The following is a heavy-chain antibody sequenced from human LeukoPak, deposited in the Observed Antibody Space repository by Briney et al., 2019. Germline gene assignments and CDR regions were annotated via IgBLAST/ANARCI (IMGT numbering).Heavy chain of an antibody. CDR1: GGSISSSSYY. J-gene: IGHJ4*02. CDR3: ARQGGIAAAGL. Sequence: SETLSLTCTVSGGSISSSSYYWGWIRQPPGKGLEWIGSIYYSGSTYYNPSLKSRVTISVDTSKNQFSLKLSSVTAADTAVYYCARQGGIAAAGLWGQGTLVTVSS. D-gene: IGHD6-13*01. V-gene: IGHV4-39*01. CDR2: IYYSGST.